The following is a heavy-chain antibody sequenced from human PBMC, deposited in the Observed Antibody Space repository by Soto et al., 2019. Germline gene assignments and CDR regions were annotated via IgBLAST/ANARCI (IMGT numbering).Heavy chain of an antibody. J-gene: IGHJ6*02. V-gene: IGHV3-7*03. CDR1: GLTFSKYW. CDR2: IKHDGNEK. Sequence: EVQLVESGGGLVQPGGSLRLSCATSGLTFSKYWMTWVRQAPGKGLEWVATIKHDGNEKSNLDSVEGRFTISRDNAKNSLSLQMNSLRVEDTAVYFCASVPGSPGYHGLDVWGQGTTVTVSS. D-gene: IGHD6-19*01. CDR3: ASVPGSPGYHGLDV.